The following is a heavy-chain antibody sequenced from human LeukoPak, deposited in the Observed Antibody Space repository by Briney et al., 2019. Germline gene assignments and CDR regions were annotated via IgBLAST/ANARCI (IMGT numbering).Heavy chain of an antibody. Sequence: PSETLSLTCTVSGGSVSSGSYYWSWIRQPPGKGLEWIGYIYYSGSTYYNPSLKSRVTISVDRSKNQFSLKLSSVTAADTAVYYCARLDYGDYASNWFDPWGQGTLVTVSS. CDR1: GGSVSSGSYY. J-gene: IGHJ5*02. CDR3: ARLDYGDYASNWFDP. CDR2: IYYSGST. D-gene: IGHD4-17*01. V-gene: IGHV4-31*03.